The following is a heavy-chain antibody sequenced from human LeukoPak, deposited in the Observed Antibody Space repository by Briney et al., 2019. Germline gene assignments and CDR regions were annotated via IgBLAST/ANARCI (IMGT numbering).Heavy chain of an antibody. Sequence: GGSLRLSCAASGFTFNNYWMHWVRQAPGKGLVWVSRINNDESSTHYADSVKGRFTISRDNSRNTVYLEMNFLRAEDTAVYYCVREGRGVVPPWFYWGQGTLVTVSS. J-gene: IGHJ4*02. CDR2: INNDESST. CDR1: GFTFNNYW. V-gene: IGHV3-74*01. D-gene: IGHD2-8*02. CDR3: VREGRGVVPPWFY.